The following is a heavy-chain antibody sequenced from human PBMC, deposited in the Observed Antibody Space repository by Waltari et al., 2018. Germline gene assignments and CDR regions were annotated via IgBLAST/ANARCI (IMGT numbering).Heavy chain of an antibody. CDR1: VFTFDDSA. CDR3: AKERGWFGDLTTIFDY. J-gene: IGHJ4*02. CDR2: ITWNSGTI. V-gene: IGHV3-9*01. D-gene: IGHD3-10*01. Sequence: EVQLVESGGGLVQPGRSLRLSCAGSVFTFDDSAIHWVRQVPGKGLEWVSGITWNSGTIAYADSVKGRFTISRDNAKNSLYLQMNSLRPEDTALYYCAKERGWFGDLTTIFDYWGQGTLVTVSS.